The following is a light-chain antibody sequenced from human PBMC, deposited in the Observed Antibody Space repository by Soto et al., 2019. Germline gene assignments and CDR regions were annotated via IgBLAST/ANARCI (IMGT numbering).Light chain of an antibody. Sequence: QSALTQPASVSGSPGQSITISCTGTSSDVGGYNYVSWYQQHPGKAPKLMIYDVSNRPSGVSNRFPGSKSGNTASLTISGLQAEDEADYYCASYSSSSTLLFGGGTKLTV. CDR1: SSDVGGYNY. J-gene: IGLJ2*01. CDR2: DVS. CDR3: ASYSSSSTLL. V-gene: IGLV2-14*01.